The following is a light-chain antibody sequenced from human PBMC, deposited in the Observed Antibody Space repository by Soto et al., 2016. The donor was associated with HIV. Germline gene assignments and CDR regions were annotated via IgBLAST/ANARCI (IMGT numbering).Light chain of an antibody. CDR3: QQTDSFPFT. V-gene: IGKV1-12*01. J-gene: IGKJ3*01. CDR1: QAINSR. CDR2: ATY. Sequence: DIQMTQSPSSVSASVGDRVTITCRASQAINSRLAWYQQKPGKAPEVLITATYTLQAGVPSRFSGSASEGTGTDFTLTIDSLQPEDFATYYCQQTDSFPFTFGPGT.